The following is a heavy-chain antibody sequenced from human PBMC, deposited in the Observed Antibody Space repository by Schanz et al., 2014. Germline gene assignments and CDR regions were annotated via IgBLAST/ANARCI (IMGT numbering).Heavy chain of an antibody. CDR1: GDTFRSYT. D-gene: IGHD2-21*01. CDR2: ITAYNGDT. Sequence: QVQVVQSGAEVKKPGSSVKVSCKASGDTFRSYTINWVRHAPGQGLEWMGWITAYNGDTNYALKLQGRVTMTTDTSTGTAYMELRSLRSEDTAVYYCARDRLECGAECYSVEVFEIWGQGTLVIVSS. V-gene: IGHV1-18*01. CDR3: ARDRLECGAECYSVEVFEI. J-gene: IGHJ4*02.